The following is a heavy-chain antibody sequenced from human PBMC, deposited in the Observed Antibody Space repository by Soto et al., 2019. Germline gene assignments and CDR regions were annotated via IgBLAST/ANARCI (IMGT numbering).Heavy chain of an antibody. V-gene: IGHV3-30*03. D-gene: IGHD3-10*01. CDR3: AREGLWFGEFAYYYGMDV. Sequence: QVQLVESGGGVVQPGRSLRLSCAASGFTFSSYGMHWFRQAPGKGLEWVAVISYDGSNKYYADSVKGRFTISRDNSKNTLYLQMNSLRAEDTAVYYCAREGLWFGEFAYYYGMDVWGQGTTVTVSS. CDR1: GFTFSSYG. J-gene: IGHJ6*02. CDR2: ISYDGSNK.